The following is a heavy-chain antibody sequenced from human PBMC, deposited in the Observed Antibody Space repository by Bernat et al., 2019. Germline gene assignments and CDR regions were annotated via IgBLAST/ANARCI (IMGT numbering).Heavy chain of an antibody. CDR1: GFTFSSYA. J-gene: IGHJ6*02. CDR2: ISGSGGST. CDR3: ARDPTDYDILTASMENSAYGMDV. D-gene: IGHD3-9*01. Sequence: EVQLLESGGGLVQPGGSLRLSCAASGFTFSSYAMSWVRQAPGKGLEWVSAISGSGGSTYYADSVKGRFTISRENSKNTLYLQMNSLRAEDTAVYYCARDPTDYDILTASMENSAYGMDVWGQGTTVTVSS. V-gene: IGHV3-23*01.